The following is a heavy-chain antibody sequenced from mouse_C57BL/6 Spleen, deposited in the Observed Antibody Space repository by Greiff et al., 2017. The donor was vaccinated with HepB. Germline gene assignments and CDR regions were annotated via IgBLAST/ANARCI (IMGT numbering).Heavy chain of an antibody. CDR2: ISSGSSTI. CDR1: GFTFSDYG. Sequence: EVQLVESGGGLVKPGGSLKLSCAASGFTFSDYGMHWVRQAPEKGLEWVAYISSGSSTIYYAGTVKGRFTISRDNAKNTLFLQMTSLWSEDTAMYYCARAFYYGNPWFAYWGQGTLVTVSA. J-gene: IGHJ3*01. V-gene: IGHV5-17*01. D-gene: IGHD2-1*01. CDR3: ARAFYYGNPWFAY.